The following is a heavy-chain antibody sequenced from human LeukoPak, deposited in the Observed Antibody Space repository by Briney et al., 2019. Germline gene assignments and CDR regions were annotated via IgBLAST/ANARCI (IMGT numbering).Heavy chain of an antibody. CDR2: ISWNSGSI. D-gene: IGHD2-21*01. CDR1: GFTFDDYA. J-gene: IGHJ4*02. V-gene: IGHV3-9*03. CDR3: AVLLVDCHY. Sequence: PGRSLRLSCAASGFTFDDYAMHWVRQAPGKGLEWVSGISWNSGSIGYADSVKGRFTISRDNAKNSLYLQMNSLRAEDMALYYCAVLLVDCHYWGQGTLVTVSS.